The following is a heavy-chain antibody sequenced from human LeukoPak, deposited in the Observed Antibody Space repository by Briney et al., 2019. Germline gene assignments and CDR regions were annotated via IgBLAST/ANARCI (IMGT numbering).Heavy chain of an antibody. Sequence: ASVTVSCKASGYTFTSYGISWVRQAPGQGLEWMGWISAYNGNTNYAQRLQGRVTMTTDTSTSTAYMELRSLRSDDTAVYYCARVYYDILTGYYPSDLDYWGQGTLVTVSS. V-gene: IGHV1-18*01. CDR2: ISAYNGNT. D-gene: IGHD3-9*01. CDR3: ARVYYDILTGYYPSDLDY. J-gene: IGHJ4*02. CDR1: GYTFTSYG.